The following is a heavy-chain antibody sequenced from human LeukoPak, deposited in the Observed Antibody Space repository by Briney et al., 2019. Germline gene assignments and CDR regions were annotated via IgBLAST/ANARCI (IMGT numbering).Heavy chain of an antibody. V-gene: IGHV3-33*01. Sequence: GGSLRLSCAASGFTFSSYGMHWVRQAPGKGLEWVAVIWYDGSNKYYADSVKGRFTISRDNSKNTLYLQMNSLRAEDTAVYYCARDPPQGDYVHYFDYWGQGTLVTVSS. D-gene: IGHD4-17*01. CDR2: IWYDGSNK. CDR3: ARDPPQGDYVHYFDY. J-gene: IGHJ4*02. CDR1: GFTFSSYG.